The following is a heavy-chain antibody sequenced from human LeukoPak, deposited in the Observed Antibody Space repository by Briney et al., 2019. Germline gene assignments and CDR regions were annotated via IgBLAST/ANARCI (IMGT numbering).Heavy chain of an antibody. D-gene: IGHD3-22*01. CDR3: ARARITMIVVVIKEFDY. J-gene: IGHJ4*02. CDR1: GYTFTGYY. CDR2: INPNSDGT. V-gene: IGHV1-2*02. Sequence: ASVKVSCKASGYTFTGYYMHWVRQAPGQGLEWMGWINPNSDGTNYAQKFQGRVTMTRDTSISTAYMELSRLRSDDTAVYYCARARITMIVVVIKEFDYWGQGTLVTVSS.